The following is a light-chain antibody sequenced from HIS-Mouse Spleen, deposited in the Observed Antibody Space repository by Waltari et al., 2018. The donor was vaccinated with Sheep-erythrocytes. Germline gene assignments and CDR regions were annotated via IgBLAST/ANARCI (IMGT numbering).Light chain of an antibody. CDR2: GAS. Sequence: EIVMTQSLATLSVSPGERATLPCRASQSVSSNLAWYQQKPGQAPRLLIYGASTRATGIPARFSGSGSGTEFTLTISSLQSEDFAVYYCQQYNNWPPFGGGTKVEIK. V-gene: IGKV3-15*01. J-gene: IGKJ4*01. CDR1: QSVSSN. CDR3: QQYNNWPP.